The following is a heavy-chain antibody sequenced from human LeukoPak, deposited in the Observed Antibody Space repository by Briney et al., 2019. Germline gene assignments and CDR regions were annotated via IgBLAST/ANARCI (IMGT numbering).Heavy chain of an antibody. CDR3: ARDSSGWYYFDY. CDR2: ISDSSSTI. Sequence: GGSLRLSCAASVFTFSSYSMNWVRQAPGKGLEWVSYISDSSSTIYYADSVKGRFTISRDNAKNSLYLQMNSLRDEDTAVYYCARDSSGWYYFDYWGQGTLVTVSS. V-gene: IGHV3-48*02. CDR1: VFTFSSYS. D-gene: IGHD6-19*01. J-gene: IGHJ4*02.